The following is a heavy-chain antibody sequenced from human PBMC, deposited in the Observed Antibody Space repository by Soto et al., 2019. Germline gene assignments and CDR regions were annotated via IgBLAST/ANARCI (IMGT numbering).Heavy chain of an antibody. D-gene: IGHD6-13*01. CDR3: ERDRRSSWADYYFEY. J-gene: IGHJ4*02. Sequence: QVQLQESGPGLVKPSETLSLTCTVSGGSVSSGSYYWSWIRQPPGKGLEWIGYIYYSGSTNYNPSLKSRVTISVDTSKNKFSMKLSSVTAADTAVYYCERDRRSSWADYYFEYWGQGSLVTGSS. CDR1: GGSVSSGSYY. V-gene: IGHV4-61*01. CDR2: IYYSGST.